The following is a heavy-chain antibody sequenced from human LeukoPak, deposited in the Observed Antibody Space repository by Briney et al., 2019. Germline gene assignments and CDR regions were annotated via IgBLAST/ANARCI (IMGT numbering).Heavy chain of an antibody. CDR1: GFSLSTSAMC. Sequence: SGPALVKPTQTLTLTCTFSGFSLSTSAMCVGWIRQSPGKALEWLALIYWDDDKRYNPSLKNRLTIMKDTSRNQVVLTLTNVDPVDTGTYYCAHRRSGYNWNHGDFDYWGQGTQVTVSS. CDR2: IYWDDDK. CDR3: AHRRSGYNWNHGDFDY. V-gene: IGHV2-5*08. D-gene: IGHD1-14*01. J-gene: IGHJ4*02.